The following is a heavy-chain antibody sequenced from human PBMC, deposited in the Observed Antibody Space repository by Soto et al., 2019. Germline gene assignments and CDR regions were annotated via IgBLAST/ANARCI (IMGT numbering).Heavy chain of an antibody. CDR3: ARDGDCSSTSCSVYNGFDP. D-gene: IGHD2-2*03. V-gene: IGHV1-18*04. CDR2: ISAYNGNT. Sequence: ASVKVSCKASGYTFTSYGISWVRQAPGQGLEWMGWISAYNGNTNYAQKLQGRVTMTTDTSTSTAYMELRSLRSDDTAVYYCARDGDCSSTSCSVYNGFDPWGQGTLVTVSS. CDR1: GYTFTSYG. J-gene: IGHJ5*02.